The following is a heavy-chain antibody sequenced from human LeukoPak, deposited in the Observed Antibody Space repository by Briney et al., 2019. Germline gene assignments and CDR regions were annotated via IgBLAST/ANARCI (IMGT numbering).Heavy chain of an antibody. CDR3: ARNEGDY. J-gene: IGHJ4*02. CDR1: GFTFSDYS. V-gene: IGHV3-21*01. CDR2: ISGRSSFI. Sequence: GGSLRLSCAASGFTFSDYSMNWVRQAPGKGLEWVSSISGRSSFIYYADSVKGRFTISRDNAKNSLYLQMNSLRAEDTAVYYCARNEGDYWGQGTLVTVSS.